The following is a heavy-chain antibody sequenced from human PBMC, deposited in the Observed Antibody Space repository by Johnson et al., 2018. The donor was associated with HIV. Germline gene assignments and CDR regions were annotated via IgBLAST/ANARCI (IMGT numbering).Heavy chain of an antibody. Sequence: QVQLVESVGGLVKPGGSLRLSCAASGFIFSDYYLTWIRQAPGKGLEWISYISNSASAIYYADSVKGRFTISRDNAKTSLYLQMNSLRAEDTAVYYCARGGRGRTYYYDSSGSQDAFEIWGQGTMVTVSS. CDR3: ARGGRGRTYYYDSSGSQDAFEI. CDR1: GFIFSDYY. CDR2: ISNSASAI. D-gene: IGHD3-22*01. J-gene: IGHJ3*02. V-gene: IGHV3-11*01.